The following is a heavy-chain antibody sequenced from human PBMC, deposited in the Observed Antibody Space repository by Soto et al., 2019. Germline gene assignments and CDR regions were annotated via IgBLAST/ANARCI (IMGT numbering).Heavy chain of an antibody. CDR1: GGTFSSYA. V-gene: IGHV1-69*01. J-gene: IGHJ6*02. Sequence: QVQLVQSGAEVKKPGSSVKVSCKASGGTFSSYAISWVRQAPGQGLEWMGGIIPIFGTANYAQKFQGRVTITADDSTSTAYMELSSLRSEDTAVYYCARLSPTNYYYGMNVWGQGTTVTVSS. CDR2: IIPIFGTA. CDR3: ARLSPTNYYYGMNV.